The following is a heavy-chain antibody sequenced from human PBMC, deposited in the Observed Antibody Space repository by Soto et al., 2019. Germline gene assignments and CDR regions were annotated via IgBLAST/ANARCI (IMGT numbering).Heavy chain of an antibody. CDR3: ARXMAPDIVVVPLAGGMDV. J-gene: IGHJ6*02. Sequence: GESLKISCKGSGYSFTNYWIAWVRQMPGKGLEWMGIIYPGDSDTRYSPSFQGQVTISADKSISTAYLQWSSLKASDTAMYYCARXMAPDIVVVPLAGGMDVWGQGTAVTVSS. D-gene: IGHD2-21*01. CDR1: GYSFTNYW. CDR2: IYPGDSDT. V-gene: IGHV5-51*01.